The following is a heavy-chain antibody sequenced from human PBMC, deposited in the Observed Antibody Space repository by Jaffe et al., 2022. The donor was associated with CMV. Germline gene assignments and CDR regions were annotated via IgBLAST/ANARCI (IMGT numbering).Heavy chain of an antibody. CDR1: GGSISSSSYY. CDR3: ARQVGGRPPADY. D-gene: IGHD3-16*01. CDR2: IYYSGST. V-gene: IGHV4-39*01. J-gene: IGHJ4*02. Sequence: QLQLQESGPGLVKPSETLSLTCTVSGGSISSSSYYWGWIRQPPGKGLEWIGSIYYSGSTYYNPSLKSRVTISVDTSKNQFSLKLSSVTAADTAVYYCARQVGGRPPADYWGQGTLVTVSS.